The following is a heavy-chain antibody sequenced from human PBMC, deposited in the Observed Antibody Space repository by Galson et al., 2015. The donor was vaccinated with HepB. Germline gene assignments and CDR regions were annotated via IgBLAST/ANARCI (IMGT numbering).Heavy chain of an antibody. Sequence: SVKVSCKASGYTFTSYDINWVRQATGQGLEWMGWMNPNSGNTGYAQKFQGRVTMTRNTSISTAYMELSSLRSEDTAVYYCARGTVWSLGSAGYWGQGTLVTVSS. CDR3: ARGTVWSLGSAGY. V-gene: IGHV1-8*01. D-gene: IGHD3-10*01. J-gene: IGHJ4*02. CDR2: MNPNSGNT. CDR1: GYTFTSYD.